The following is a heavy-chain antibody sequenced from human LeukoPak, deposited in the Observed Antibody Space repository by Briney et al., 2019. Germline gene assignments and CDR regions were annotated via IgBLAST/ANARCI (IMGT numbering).Heavy chain of an antibody. V-gene: IGHV3-74*01. CDR3: ARETSGSYSGDWLDP. D-gene: IGHD1-26*01. J-gene: IGHJ5*02. Sequence: GGSLRLSCAASGFSFSSYWMHWVRQAPGKGLVWVSRSNGDGSNIRYADSVRGRFTISRDNAKNTLYLQMNGLRAGDTAVYFCARETSGSYSGDWLDPWGQGTLVTVSS. CDR2: SNGDGSNI. CDR1: GFSFSSYW.